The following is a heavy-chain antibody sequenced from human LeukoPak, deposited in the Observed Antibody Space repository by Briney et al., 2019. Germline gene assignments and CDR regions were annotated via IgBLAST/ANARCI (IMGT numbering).Heavy chain of an antibody. CDR1: GGSSRSYY. D-gene: IGHD1-7*01. J-gene: IGHJ6*02. V-gene: IGHV4-59*01. CDR3: ARARYNWNYGYYYGMDV. Sequence: SETLSLTCTVSGGSSRSYYWSWIRQPPGKGLEWIGYIHYSGSTKYNPSLKSRVTILVDTSKNEFSLRLSSVTAADTAVYYCARARYNWNYGYYYGMDVWGQGTTVTVSS. CDR2: IHYSGST.